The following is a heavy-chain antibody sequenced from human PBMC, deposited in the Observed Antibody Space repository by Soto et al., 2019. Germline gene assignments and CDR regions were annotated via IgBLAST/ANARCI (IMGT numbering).Heavy chain of an antibody. V-gene: IGHV3-74*03. D-gene: IGHD1-1*01. CDR2: LNGDGSDT. CDR1: GFTFTSPW. CDR3: VREGYWSLDY. J-gene: IGHJ4*02. Sequence: EVQLVESGGGLVQPGGSLRLSCAASGFTFTSPWMHWVRQAPGKGLEWVSRLNGDGSDTQDAGSAKGRFTISRDNAKKTLYLQMHSLRAEDTAVNYCVREGYWSLDYWCQGTVVSVSS.